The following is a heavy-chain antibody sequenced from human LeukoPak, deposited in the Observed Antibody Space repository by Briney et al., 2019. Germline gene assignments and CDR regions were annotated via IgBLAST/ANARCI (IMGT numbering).Heavy chain of an antibody. CDR3: ARGDQFPHCGGDCYTIDY. J-gene: IGHJ4*02. V-gene: IGHV1-46*01. CDR2: INPSGGGT. Sequence: ASVKVSCKASGYTFTSYYMHWVRQAPGQGLEWMGIINPSGGGTSYAQKFQGRVTMTRDTSTSTVYMELSSLRSEDTAVYYCARGDQFPHCGGDCYTIDYWGQGTLVTVSS. D-gene: IGHD2-21*02. CDR1: GYTFTSYY.